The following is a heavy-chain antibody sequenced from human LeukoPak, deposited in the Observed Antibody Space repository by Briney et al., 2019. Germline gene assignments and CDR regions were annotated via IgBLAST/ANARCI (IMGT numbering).Heavy chain of an antibody. V-gene: IGHV3-30*04. CDR3: ARAWSGSYPFDY. J-gene: IGHJ4*02. CDR1: GFTFSSYA. CDR2: ISYDGSNK. D-gene: IGHD1-26*01. Sequence: GGSLRLSCAASGFTFSSYAMHWVRQAPGKGLEWVAVISYDGSNKYYADSVKGRFTISRDNSKNTLYLQMNSLRAEDTAVYYCARAWSGSYPFDYWGQGTLVTVSS.